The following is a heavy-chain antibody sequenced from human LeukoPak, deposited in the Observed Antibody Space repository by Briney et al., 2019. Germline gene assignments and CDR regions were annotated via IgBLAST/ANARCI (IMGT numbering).Heavy chain of an antibody. V-gene: IGHV4-59*01. D-gene: IGHD6-13*01. CDR3: ARFGAAAGTDY. J-gene: IGHJ4*02. CDR2: VYYSGST. Sequence: SETLSLTCTVSGGSISSYYWTWLRQPPGKGLEWIGYVYYSGSTNYNPSLTSRVTISVDTSKNQFSLKLTSMTAADTAVYYCARFGAAAGTDYWGQGTLVTVSS. CDR1: GGSISSYY.